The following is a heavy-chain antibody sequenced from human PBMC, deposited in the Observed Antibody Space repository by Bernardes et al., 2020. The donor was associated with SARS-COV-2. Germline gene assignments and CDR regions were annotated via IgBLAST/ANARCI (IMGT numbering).Heavy chain of an antibody. V-gene: IGHV3-33*01. Sequence: GGSLRLSCAASGFTFSSYGMHWVRQAPGKGLEWVAVIWYDGSNKYYADSVKGRFTISRDNSKNTLYLQMNSLRAEDTAVYYCARDFRFGELSGDYWGQGTLVTVSS. CDR2: IWYDGSNK. CDR1: GFTFSSYG. CDR3: ARDFRFGELSGDY. D-gene: IGHD3-10*01. J-gene: IGHJ4*02.